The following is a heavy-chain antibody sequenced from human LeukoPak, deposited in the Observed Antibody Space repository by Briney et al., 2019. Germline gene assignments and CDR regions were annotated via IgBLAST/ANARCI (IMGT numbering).Heavy chain of an antibody. CDR3: ARVDTAMVLGSFDY. CDR2: IYYSGST. CDR1: GGSISSYY. D-gene: IGHD5-18*01. J-gene: IGHJ4*02. V-gene: IGHV4-59*08. Sequence: SETLSLTCTVSGGSISSYYWSWIRQPPGKGLEWIGYIYYSGSTNYNPSLKSRVTISVDTSKNQFSLKLSSVTAADTAVYYCARVDTAMVLGSFDYWGQGTLVTVSS.